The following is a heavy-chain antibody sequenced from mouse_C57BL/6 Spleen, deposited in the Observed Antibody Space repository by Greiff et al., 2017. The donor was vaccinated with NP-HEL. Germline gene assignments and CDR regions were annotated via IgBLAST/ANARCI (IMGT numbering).Heavy chain of an antibody. D-gene: IGHD2-5*01. Sequence: EVKVEESEGGLVQPGSSMKLSCTASGFTFSDYYMAWVRQVPEKGLEWVANINYDGSSTYYLDSLKSRFIISRDNAKNILYLQMSSLKSEDTATYYCARDRPYYSNYLYWYFDVWGTGTTVTVSS. CDR2: INYDGSST. V-gene: IGHV5-16*01. CDR1: GFTFSDYY. CDR3: ARDRPYYSNYLYWYFDV. J-gene: IGHJ1*03.